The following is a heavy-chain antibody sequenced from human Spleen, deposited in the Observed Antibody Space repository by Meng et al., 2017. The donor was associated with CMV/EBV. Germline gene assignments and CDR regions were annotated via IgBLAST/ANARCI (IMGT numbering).Heavy chain of an antibody. Sequence: ASVKVSCKASGYTFTSYGISWVRQAPGQGLEWMGWISAYNGNTNYAQKLQGRVTMTTDTSTSTAYLELRSLRSDDTAVYYCARAGVRGVIPNWFDPWGQGTLVTVSS. CDR2: ISAYNGNT. D-gene: IGHD3-10*01. V-gene: IGHV1-18*01. CDR1: GYTFTSYG. J-gene: IGHJ5*02. CDR3: ARAGVRGVIPNWFDP.